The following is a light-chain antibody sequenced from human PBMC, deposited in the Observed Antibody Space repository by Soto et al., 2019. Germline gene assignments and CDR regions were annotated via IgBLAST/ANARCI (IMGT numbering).Light chain of an antibody. CDR2: ATS. V-gene: IGKV3-20*01. J-gene: IGKJ4*01. Sequence: ETLLTQSPGTLSLSLGERATLSCRASKSLNSDFLAWCQQRLGQSPRLLLYATSRRATGIPDRFSGSGSGTDFTLTIKRLEPEDFAVYYCQQYGDSLTFGGGTKVEV. CDR1: KSLNSDF. CDR3: QQYGDSLT.